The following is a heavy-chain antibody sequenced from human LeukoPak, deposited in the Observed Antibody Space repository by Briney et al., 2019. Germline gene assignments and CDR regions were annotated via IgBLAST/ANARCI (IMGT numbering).Heavy chain of an antibody. Sequence: GGPLRLSCAASGFTFSTYSVNWVRQAPGKGLEWVSSISSGSTYIYYADSVKGRFTISRDNAKNSLYLQMYSLRAEDTAVYYCARESAYWGQGTLVTVSS. J-gene: IGHJ4*02. CDR1: GFTFSTYS. CDR2: ISSGSTYI. V-gene: IGHV3-21*01. CDR3: ARESAY.